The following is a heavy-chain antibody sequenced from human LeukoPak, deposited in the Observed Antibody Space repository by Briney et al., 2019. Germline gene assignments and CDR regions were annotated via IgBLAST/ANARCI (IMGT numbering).Heavy chain of an antibody. CDR2: IYTSGST. CDR3: ARGLAAAGLNYFDY. CDR1: GGSISSYY. J-gene: IGHJ4*02. Sequence: SETLSLTCTVSGGSISSYYWSWIRQPAGKGLEWIGRIYTSGSTNYNPSLKSRVTMSVDTSKNQFSLKLSSVTAADTAVYYCARGLAAAGLNYFDYWGQGTLVTVSS. D-gene: IGHD6-13*01. V-gene: IGHV4-4*07.